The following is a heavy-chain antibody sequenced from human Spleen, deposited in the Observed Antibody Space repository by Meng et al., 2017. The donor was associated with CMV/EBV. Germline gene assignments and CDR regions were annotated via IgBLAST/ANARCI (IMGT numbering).Heavy chain of an antibody. CDR1: GFSVSSKS. CDR3: AKDWALELPGY. D-gene: IGHD1-7*01. Sequence: GESLKISCAASGFSVSSKSMNWVRQAPGKGLEWVAFIPYDGTNKYYADSVKGRFTISRDNSKNTLYLQMNSLRVEDTAVYYCAKDWALELPGYWGQGTLVTVSS. J-gene: IGHJ4*02. CDR2: IPYDGTNK. V-gene: IGHV3-30*02.